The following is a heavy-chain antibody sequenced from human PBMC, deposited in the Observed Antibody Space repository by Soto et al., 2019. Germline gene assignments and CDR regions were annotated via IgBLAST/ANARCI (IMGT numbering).Heavy chain of an antibody. CDR2: IFYSGYS. Sequence: QVQLQESGPGLVKPSQTLSLTCTVSGDSISSGGYYWSWIRQSPGKGLEWIGYIFYSGYSYYNPSLKSRLFISVDTSKNHFSLRLSSVTAADTAVYYCARLTPIVVVPTAMGWCDPWGQGALVTVSS. CDR3: ARLTPIVVVPTAMGWCDP. V-gene: IGHV4-31*03. CDR1: GDSISSGGYY. J-gene: IGHJ5*02. D-gene: IGHD2-2*01.